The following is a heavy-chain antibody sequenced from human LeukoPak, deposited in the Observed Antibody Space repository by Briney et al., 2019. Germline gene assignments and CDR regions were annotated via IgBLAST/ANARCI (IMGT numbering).Heavy chain of an antibody. J-gene: IGHJ5*02. CDR1: GYTFTGYY. Sequence: ASVKVSCKASGYTFTGYYMHWVRQAPGQGLEWMGWINPNSGGTNYAQKFQGWVTMTRDTSISTAYMELSRLRSDDTAVYYCATRDSSSGYYWFDPWGQGTLVTVSS. CDR2: INPNSGGT. V-gene: IGHV1-2*04. CDR3: ATRDSSSGYYWFDP. D-gene: IGHD3-22*01.